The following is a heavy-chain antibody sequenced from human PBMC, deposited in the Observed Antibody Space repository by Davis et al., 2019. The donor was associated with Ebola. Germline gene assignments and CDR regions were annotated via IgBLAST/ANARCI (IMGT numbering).Heavy chain of an antibody. D-gene: IGHD1-26*01. CDR1: GFTFSTYG. CDR3: ARGRFGGRRAFDI. Sequence: PGGSLRLSCAASGFTFSTYGMHWVRQAPGKGLEWVAVISYHGSIKYYGDSVEGRFTISRDNSKNTLYLQMNSLRPEDTAVYYCARGRFGGRRAFDIWGQGTMVTVSS. J-gene: IGHJ3*02. CDR2: ISYHGSIK. V-gene: IGHV3-30*03.